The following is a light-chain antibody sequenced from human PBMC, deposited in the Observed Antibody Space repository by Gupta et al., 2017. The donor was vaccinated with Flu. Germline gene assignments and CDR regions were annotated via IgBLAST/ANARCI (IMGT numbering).Light chain of an antibody. CDR2: GPS. CDR3: QQYGASRT. J-gene: IGKJ1*01. V-gene: IGKV3-20*01. Sequence: VVLTQSPGTLSLSPGERATLSCRASQSVSNNYVAWYQQKPGQAPRLLIFGPSSRATGVPDRFSGSGSGTDFSLTITRLEPDDFAMYYCQQYGASRTFGQGTRVEIK. CDR1: QSVSNNY.